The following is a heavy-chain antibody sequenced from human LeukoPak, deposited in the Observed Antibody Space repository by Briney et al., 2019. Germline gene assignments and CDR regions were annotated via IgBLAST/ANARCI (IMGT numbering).Heavy chain of an antibody. Sequence: GGSLRLSCAASGFTFYTYGMHWVRQAPGKGLVWVSRINSDGSSTSYADSVKGRFTISRDNAKNTLYLQMNSLRAEDTAVYYCARGNNRDIDCWGQGTLVTVSS. J-gene: IGHJ4*02. V-gene: IGHV3-74*01. CDR1: GFTFYTYG. CDR3: ARGNNRDIDC. CDR2: INSDGSST. D-gene: IGHD2/OR15-2a*01.